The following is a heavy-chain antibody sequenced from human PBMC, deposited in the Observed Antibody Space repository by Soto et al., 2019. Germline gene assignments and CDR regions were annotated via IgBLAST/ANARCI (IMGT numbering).Heavy chain of an antibody. V-gene: IGHV1-18*01. CDR3: ATDRGVAPPVAVNTHYFSYTDV. D-gene: IGHD6-19*01. J-gene: IGHJ6*03. CDR2: ISAYNGNT. CDR1: GYSFTNYG. Sequence: QDQLVQSGVAVKKPGASVKVSCKASGYSFTNYGITWVRKAPGQGFEWMGWISAYNGNTNYAQKIQGRVTLTTDAFTSTAYLEVRRLRSDDTTVYSRATDRGVAPPVAVNTHYFSYTDVWGKGTPVTVSS.